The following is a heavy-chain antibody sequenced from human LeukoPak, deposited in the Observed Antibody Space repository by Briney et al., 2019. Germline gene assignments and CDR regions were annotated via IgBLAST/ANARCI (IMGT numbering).Heavy chain of an antibody. CDR2: INPNSGGT. CDR1: GYTFTGYY. V-gene: IGHV1-2*02. CDR3: ARPMVRGVSYYYFDY. J-gene: IGHJ4*02. Sequence: ASVKVSCKASGYTFTGYYMHWVRQAPGQGLERMGWINPNSGGTNYAQKFQGRVTMTRDTSISTAYMELSRLRSDDTAVYYCARPMVRGVSYYYFDYWGQGTLVTVSS. D-gene: IGHD3-10*01.